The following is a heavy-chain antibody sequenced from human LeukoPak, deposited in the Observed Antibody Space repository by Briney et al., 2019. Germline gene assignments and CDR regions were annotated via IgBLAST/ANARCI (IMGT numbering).Heavy chain of an antibody. CDR2: ISGSGGST. CDR3: AKAIEGATGYYYYYVDV. D-gene: IGHD1-26*01. V-gene: IGHV3-23*01. Sequence: PGGSLRLSCAASGFTFSSYGMSWVRQAPGKGLEWVSAISGSGGSTYYADSVKGRFTISRDNSKNTLYLQMNSLRAEDTAVYYCAKAIEGATGYYYYYVDVWGKGTTVTISS. J-gene: IGHJ6*03. CDR1: GFTFSSYG.